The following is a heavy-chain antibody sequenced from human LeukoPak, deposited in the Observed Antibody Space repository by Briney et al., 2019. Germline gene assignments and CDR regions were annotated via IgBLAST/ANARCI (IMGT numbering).Heavy chain of an antibody. CDR3: AKLPSYYYGSGSFVDAFDI. D-gene: IGHD3-10*01. CDR2: VYSSGSI. Sequence: GGSLRLSCAASGFAVRTNYMTWIRQAPGKGLEWVSIVYSSGSIYYADSVKGRFTISRDNSKNTLYLQMSSLRAEDTAVYYCAKLPSYYYGSGSFVDAFDIWGQGTMVTVSS. V-gene: IGHV3-53*01. CDR1: GFAVRTNY. J-gene: IGHJ3*02.